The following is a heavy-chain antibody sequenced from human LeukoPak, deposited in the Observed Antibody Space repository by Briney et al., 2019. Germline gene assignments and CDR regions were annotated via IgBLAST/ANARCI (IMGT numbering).Heavy chain of an antibody. V-gene: IGHV3-21*01. CDR2: TSSSSSYI. Sequence: PGGSLRLSCAASGFTFSSYSMNWVRQAPGKGLEWVSSTSSSSSYIYYADSVKGRFTISRDNAKNSLYLQMNSLRAEDTAVYYCARGATSEGVIGYWGQGTLVTVSS. CDR1: GFTFSSYS. CDR3: ARGATSEGVIGY. D-gene: IGHD3-10*01. J-gene: IGHJ4*02.